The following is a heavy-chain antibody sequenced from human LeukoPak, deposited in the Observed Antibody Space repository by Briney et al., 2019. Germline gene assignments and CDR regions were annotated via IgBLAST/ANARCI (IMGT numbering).Heavy chain of an antibody. V-gene: IGHV3-64*02. CDR3: ATRHEYSYPY. CDR2: IGGNGDTS. CDR1: GFIFNNYA. J-gene: IGHJ4*02. Sequence: GGSLRLSCAASGFIFNNYAMHWVRQASGKGLEYVSAIGGNGDTSYYADSVKGRFTISRDNSKNTVYLQMGSLRTEDMAVYYCATRHEYSYPYWGQGTLVTVSS. D-gene: IGHD5-18*01.